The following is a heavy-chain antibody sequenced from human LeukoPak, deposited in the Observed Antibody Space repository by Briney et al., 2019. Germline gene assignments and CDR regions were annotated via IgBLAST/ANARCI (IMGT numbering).Heavy chain of an antibody. J-gene: IGHJ4*02. V-gene: IGHV1-8*01. D-gene: IGHD6-13*01. CDR3: ARGPPESSSSEY. CDR1: VYTFTNYD. CDR2: MKPNSGNT. Sequence: ASVTVTLKASVYTFTNYDINWVRQATGQGLEWMGWMKPNSGNTGYAQNFQGRVTMISDTSTSTAYMELSSLRSEDTAVYYCARGPPESSSSEYSGQGTLVTVSS.